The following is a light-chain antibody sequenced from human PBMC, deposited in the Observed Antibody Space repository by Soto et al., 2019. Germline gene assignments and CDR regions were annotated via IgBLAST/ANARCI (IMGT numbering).Light chain of an antibody. Sequence: EILWTQSPATLSLSPGERATLSCRASQSVSKLLTWYQQKPGQPPSLLMYDVSTRAAGIPARFSGSGSGTDFTLTISSLEPEDFAVYFCQQCTNGPPCTFGPGTKVDIK. CDR3: QQCTNGPPCT. V-gene: IGKV3-11*01. CDR1: QSVSKL. J-gene: IGKJ2*02. CDR2: DVS.